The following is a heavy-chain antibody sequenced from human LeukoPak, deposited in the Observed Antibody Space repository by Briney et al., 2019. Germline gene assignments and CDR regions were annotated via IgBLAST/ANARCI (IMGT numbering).Heavy chain of an antibody. CDR2: ISRSGSTR. CDR3: ARVATMVRVPLDALDI. CDR1: GFTFSACE. V-gene: IGHV3-48*03. J-gene: IGHJ3*02. Sequence: PGGSLRLSCAISGFTFSACELTWVRQAPGKGLEWVSYISRSGSTRYYADSVKGRFNISRDNAKNSLYLQMNSLRAEDTAVYYCARVATMVRVPLDALDIWGQGTMVSVSS. D-gene: IGHD3-10*01.